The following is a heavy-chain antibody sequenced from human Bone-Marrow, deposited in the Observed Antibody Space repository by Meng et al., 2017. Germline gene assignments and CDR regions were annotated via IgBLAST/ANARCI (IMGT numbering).Heavy chain of an antibody. CDR2: IYSGGST. D-gene: IGHD5-18*01. J-gene: IGHJ4*02. CDR3: ARVNRVDTAMVNDY. Sequence: GGSLRLSCAASGFTVSSNYMSWVRQAPGKGLEWVSVIYSGGSTYYADSVKGRFTISRDNAKNSLYLQLNSLRAGDTAVYYCARVNRVDTAMVNDYWGQGTLVTVSS. CDR1: GFTVSSNY. V-gene: IGHV3-66*01.